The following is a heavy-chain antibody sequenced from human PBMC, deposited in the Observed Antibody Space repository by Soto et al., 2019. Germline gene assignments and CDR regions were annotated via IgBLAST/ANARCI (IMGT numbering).Heavy chain of an antibody. V-gene: IGHV1-2*07. J-gene: IGHJ4*02. CDR2: INPNTGVT. Sequence: ASVKVSCKASGYRFTGYYMHWVRQAPGQGLQWMGFINPNTGVTNYGRKFRGRLNIIRDTSINKAYMESSGLTSDDTAMYYCATFYYGEYVLYXWGQGTLVTVSX. D-gene: IGHD4-17*01. CDR1: GYRFTGYY. CDR3: ATFYYGEYVLYX.